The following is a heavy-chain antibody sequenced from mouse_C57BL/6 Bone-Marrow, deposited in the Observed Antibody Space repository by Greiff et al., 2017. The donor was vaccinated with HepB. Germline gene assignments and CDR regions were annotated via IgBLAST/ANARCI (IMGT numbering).Heavy chain of an antibody. CDR1: GFTFSDYG. CDR3: ALFTTVVATENAMDY. J-gene: IGHJ4*01. Sequence: EVNLVESGGGLVKPGGSLKLSCAASGFTFSDYGMHWVRQAPEKGLEWVAYISSGSSTIYYADTVKGRFTISRDNAKNTLFLQMTSLRSEDTAMYYCALFTTVVATENAMDYWGQGTSVTVSS. V-gene: IGHV5-17*01. D-gene: IGHD1-1*01. CDR2: ISSGSSTI.